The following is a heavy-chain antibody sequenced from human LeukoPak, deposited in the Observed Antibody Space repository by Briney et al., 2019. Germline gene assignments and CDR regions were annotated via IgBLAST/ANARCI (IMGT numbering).Heavy chain of an antibody. D-gene: IGHD3-10*01. CDR3: ARGREYYGSGSYFIPCDY. V-gene: IGHV1-18*01. J-gene: IGHJ4*02. Sequence: ASVKVSCKASGYTFTNYGISWVRQAPGQGLEWMGWISAYNGNTNYAQKLQGRVTMTTDTSTSTAYMELRSLRSDDTAVYYCARGREYYGSGSYFIPCDYWDQGTLVTVSS. CDR2: ISAYNGNT. CDR1: GYTFTNYG.